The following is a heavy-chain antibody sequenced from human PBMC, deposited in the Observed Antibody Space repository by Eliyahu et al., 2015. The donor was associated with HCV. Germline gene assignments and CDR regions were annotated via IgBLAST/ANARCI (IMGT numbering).Heavy chain of an antibody. D-gene: IGHD2-21*01. Sequence: EVHLVESGGGLVEPGXSLXXSCETSGFSFSSTTMNWVRQAPGKGLEWISYISIRGTVTYYADSVRGRFTVSRDNARNSLFLQMNSLRGEDTALYYCARGDFLDYWGQGTRVTVSP. V-gene: IGHV3-48*01. J-gene: IGHJ4*02. CDR1: GFSFSSTT. CDR3: ARGDFLDY. CDR2: ISIRGTVT.